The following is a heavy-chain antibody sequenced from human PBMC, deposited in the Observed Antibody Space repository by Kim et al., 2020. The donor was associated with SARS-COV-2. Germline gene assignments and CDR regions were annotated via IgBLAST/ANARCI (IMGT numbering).Heavy chain of an antibody. CDR1: GGSISSNSDS. CDR2: IFYNGNA. D-gene: IGHD2-8*01. Sequence: SETLSLTCTVSGGSISSNSDSWGWIRQPPGKGLEVIGTIFYNGNAIYNPSLKSRVTMSVDTSKNQFSLQLSSATAADTAVYYCTFGVSPRVPDAWGQGTLVTVSS. J-gene: IGHJ5*02. CDR3: TFGVSPRVPDA. V-gene: IGHV4-39*01.